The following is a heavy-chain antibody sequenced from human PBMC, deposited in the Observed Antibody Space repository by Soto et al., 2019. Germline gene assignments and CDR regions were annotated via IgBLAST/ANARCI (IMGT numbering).Heavy chain of an antibody. Sequence: ASVKVSWKASGYTFTSYGISCLLQAPARGLEWMGCISAYNGNTNYAQKLQGRVTMTTDTSTSTAYMELRSLRSDDTAVYYCARAVVVVVAHHYYYMDVWGKGTT. J-gene: IGHJ6*03. D-gene: IGHD2-15*01. CDR1: GYTFTSYG. V-gene: IGHV1-18*01. CDR3: ARAVVVVVAHHYYYMDV. CDR2: ISAYNGNT.